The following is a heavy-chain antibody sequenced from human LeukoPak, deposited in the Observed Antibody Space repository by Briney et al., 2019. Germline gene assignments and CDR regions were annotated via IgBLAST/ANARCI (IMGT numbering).Heavy chain of an antibody. CDR3: ARTRGFFDSSGFYQQNPYYFQY. D-gene: IGHD3-22*01. Sequence: SETLSLTCAASGDSFIGYFWTWIRPAPGKGLEWIGDINHSGRTNYNPSLQRRVSISVDTSKNQFSLNVTSVTGADTAVYYCARTRGFFDSSGFYQQNPYYFQYWGQGVLVTVSS. CDR2: INHSGRT. V-gene: IGHV4-34*01. CDR1: GDSFIGYF. J-gene: IGHJ4*02.